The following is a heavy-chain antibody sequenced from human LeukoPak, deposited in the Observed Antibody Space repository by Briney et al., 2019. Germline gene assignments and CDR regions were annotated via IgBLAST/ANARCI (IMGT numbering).Heavy chain of an antibody. V-gene: IGHV3-48*03. CDR1: GFTFSRYD. CDR3: AKTSGWYYLDY. D-gene: IGHD6-19*01. Sequence: PGGSLRLSCAASGFTFSRYDMNWVRQAPGKGLEWVSYISSSGSTIYYADSVKGRFTISRDNSKNTLYLQMNSLKAEDTAVYYCAKTSGWYYLDYWGQGTLVTVSS. J-gene: IGHJ4*02. CDR2: ISSSGSTI.